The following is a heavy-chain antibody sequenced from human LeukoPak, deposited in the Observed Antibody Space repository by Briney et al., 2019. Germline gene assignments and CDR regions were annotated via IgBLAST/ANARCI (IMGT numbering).Heavy chain of an antibody. Sequence: GGSLRLSCAASGFTFSTYAVTWVRQAPGKGLEWVSAISGSGASTYYADSVKGRFTISRDNSKTTLYLQMKSLRAEDTAVYYCAKDRAIHLVPYYLVPDIWGQGTMVTVSS. J-gene: IGHJ3*02. V-gene: IGHV3-23*01. D-gene: IGHD5-18*01. CDR1: GFTFSTYA. CDR2: ISGSGAST. CDR3: AKDRAIHLVPYYLVPDI.